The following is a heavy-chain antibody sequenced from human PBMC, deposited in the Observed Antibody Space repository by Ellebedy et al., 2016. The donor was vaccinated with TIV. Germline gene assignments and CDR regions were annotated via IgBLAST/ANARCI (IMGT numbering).Heavy chain of an antibody. D-gene: IGHD1-26*01. CDR3: ARGRGGSYSIPFDI. Sequence: SETLSLXCAVYGASFSHYYWSWIRQPPGKGLEWIGEINHSGSTTYNPSLTNRVTMSVDTSNNQFSLKLSSVTAADTAVYYCARGRGGSYSIPFDIWGQGALVTVSS. CDR1: GASFSHYY. CDR2: INHSGST. V-gene: IGHV4-34*01. J-gene: IGHJ4*02.